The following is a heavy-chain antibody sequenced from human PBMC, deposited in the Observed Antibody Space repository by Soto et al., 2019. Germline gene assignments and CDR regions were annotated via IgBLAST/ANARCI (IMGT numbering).Heavy chain of an antibody. V-gene: IGHV1-2*04. Sequence: QVQLVQSGAEVKKPGASVKVSCKASGYTFTGYYMHWVRQAPGQGLEWMGWINPNSGGTNYAQKFQGWVTMTRDTPISTAYMELSRLRSDDTAVYYCARVPQYGDYVMTFDYWGQGTLVTVSS. CDR1: GYTFTGYY. CDR2: INPNSGGT. CDR3: ARVPQYGDYVMTFDY. D-gene: IGHD4-17*01. J-gene: IGHJ4*02.